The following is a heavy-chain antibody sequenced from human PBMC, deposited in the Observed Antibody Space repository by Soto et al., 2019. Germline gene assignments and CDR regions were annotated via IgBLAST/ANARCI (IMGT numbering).Heavy chain of an antibody. CDR1: GYTFTGQY. CDR3: ARSRAAAPPRVGMDV. J-gene: IGHJ6*02. Sequence: SVKVSCKASGYTFTGQYMHWVRQAPGQGLEWMGGIIPFFHAPNYAQKFQGRVTITADESTSIVFMEMSSLRFEDTAVYYCARSRAAAPPRVGMDVWGQGTTVTVSS. CDR2: IIPFFHAP. V-gene: IGHV1-69*13. D-gene: IGHD6-13*01.